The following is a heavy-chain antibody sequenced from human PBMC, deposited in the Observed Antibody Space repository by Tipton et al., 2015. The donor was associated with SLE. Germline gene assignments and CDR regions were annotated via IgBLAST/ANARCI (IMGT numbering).Heavy chain of an antibody. CDR1: GGSISSGTYY. D-gene: IGHD2-2*02. CDR2: IYTSGSA. Sequence: TLSLTCTVSGGSISSGTYYWSWIRQPAGKGLEWIGRIYTSGSANYNPSLKSRVTISVDTSKTQFSLKLSSVTAADTAVYYCTRSHCSSPSCYSYYYMDVWGKGTTVTVSS. V-gene: IGHV4-61*02. J-gene: IGHJ6*03. CDR3: TRSHCSSPSCYSYYYMDV.